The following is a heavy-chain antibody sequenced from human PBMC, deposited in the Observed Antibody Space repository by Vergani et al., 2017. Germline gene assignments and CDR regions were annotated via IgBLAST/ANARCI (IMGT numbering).Heavy chain of an antibody. CDR2: ISWNRGSI. CDR1: GFTFDDYA. CDR3: ARGSLGDIVVVPAAYFDY. J-gene: IGHJ4*02. V-gene: IGHV3-9*01. D-gene: IGHD2-2*01. Sequence: EVQLVESGGGLVQPGRSLRLSCAASGFTFDDYAMHWVRQAPGKGLEWVSGISWNRGSIGYADSVKGRFTISRDNAKNSLYLQMNSLRAEDTALYYCARGSLGDIVVVPAAYFDYWGQGTLVTVSS.